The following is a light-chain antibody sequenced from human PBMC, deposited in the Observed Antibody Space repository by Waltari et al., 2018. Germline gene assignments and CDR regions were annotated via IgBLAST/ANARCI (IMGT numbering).Light chain of an antibody. J-gene: IGLJ3*02. CDR3: SSYTSSSTLGV. CDR1: SSEVGGYNY. V-gene: IGLV2-14*01. CDR2: DVS. Sequence: QSPLTQPASVSGSPGKSITISCPGTSSEVGGYNYFPWYQQHPGKAPKLLFYDVSKRRSGVSKRVSGSKSGNTASLTISGLQAEDEADYYCSSYTSSSTLGVFGGGTKLTVL.